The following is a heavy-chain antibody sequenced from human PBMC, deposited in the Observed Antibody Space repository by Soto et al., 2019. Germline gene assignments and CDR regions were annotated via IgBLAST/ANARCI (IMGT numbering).Heavy chain of an antibody. D-gene: IGHD2-2*01. CDR2: ISGSGGST. V-gene: IGHV3-23*01. J-gene: IGHJ2*01. CDR1: GFTFSSYA. Sequence: EVQLLESGGGLVQPGGSLRLSCAASGFTFSSYAMSWVRQAPGKGLEWVSAISGSGGSTYYADSVKGRFTISRDNSKNTLYLQMNSLRAEDTAVYYCAKVLAGQQYQLLWENWYFDLWGRGTLVTVSS. CDR3: AKVLAGQQYQLLWENWYFDL.